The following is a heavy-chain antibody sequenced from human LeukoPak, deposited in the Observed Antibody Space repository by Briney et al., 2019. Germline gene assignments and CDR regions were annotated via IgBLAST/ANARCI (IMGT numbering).Heavy chain of an antibody. Sequence: PSQTLSLTCTVSGGSISSSSYYWGWIRQPPGKGLEWIGSIYYSGSTYYNPSLKSRVTISVDTSKNQFSLKLSSVTAADTAVYYCARLVSHLVAAGQRVYDYWGQGTLVTVSS. J-gene: IGHJ4*02. V-gene: IGHV4-39*01. CDR1: GGSISSSSYY. D-gene: IGHD6-13*01. CDR3: ARLVSHLVAAGQRVYDY. CDR2: IYYSGST.